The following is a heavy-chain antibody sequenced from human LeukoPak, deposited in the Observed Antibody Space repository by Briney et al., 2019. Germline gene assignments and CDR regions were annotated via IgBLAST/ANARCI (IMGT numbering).Heavy chain of an antibody. CDR3: ARDNSVGDNAWWFDP. CDR2: INPTGGST. D-gene: IGHD1-26*01. J-gene: IGHJ5*02. V-gene: IGHV1-46*01. Sequence: ASVKVSCKASGYTFTSYYMHWVRQAPGQGLGWMGLINPTGGSTGYAQPFQGRVTMTRDMSTSTDYMELSSLRSEDTAIYYCARDNSVGDNAWWFDPWGQGTLVTVSS. CDR1: GYTFTSYY.